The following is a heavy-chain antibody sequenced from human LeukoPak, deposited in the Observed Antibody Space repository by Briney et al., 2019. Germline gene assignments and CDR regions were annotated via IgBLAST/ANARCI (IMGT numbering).Heavy chain of an antibody. CDR2: INQDGSET. J-gene: IGHJ4*02. D-gene: IGHD2/OR15-2a*01. CDR3: AREGFLDY. V-gene: IGHV3-7*01. Sequence: GGSLRLSCAAFGFSFTTYWMNWVRQAPGKGLEWVGNINQDGSETNYVDSVRGRFTISRDNAENSLYLQMNSLRAEDTAVYYCAREGFLDYWGQGTLVTVSS. CDR1: GFSFTTYW.